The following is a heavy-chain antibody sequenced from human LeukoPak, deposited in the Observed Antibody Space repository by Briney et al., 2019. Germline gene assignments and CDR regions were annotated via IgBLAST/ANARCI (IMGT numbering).Heavy chain of an antibody. CDR3: ARSGGIGARGFDP. Sequence: PGGSLRLSCAASGFTFTDYNLNWVRQAPGKGLEWVSSISSNDVYIYYADSVQGRFTISRDNSKNTLYLQMNSLRAEDTALYYCARSGGIGARGFDPWGQGTLVTVSS. V-gene: IGHV3-21*01. CDR1: GFTFTDYN. CDR2: ISSNDVYI. D-gene: IGHD3-16*01. J-gene: IGHJ5*02.